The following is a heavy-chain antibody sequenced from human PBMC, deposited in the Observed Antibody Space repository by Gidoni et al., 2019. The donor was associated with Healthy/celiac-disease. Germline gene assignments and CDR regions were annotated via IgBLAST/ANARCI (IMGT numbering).Heavy chain of an antibody. CDR1: GSTFDDYA. D-gene: IGHD4-17*01. Sequence: EVQLVESGGGLVQPGRSLRLSCAASGSTFDDYAMHWVRQAPGKGLEWVSGISWNSGSIGYADSVKGRFTISRDNAKNSLYLQMNSLRAEDTALYYCAKAILADYDGAFDIWGQGTMVTVSS. CDR2: ISWNSGSI. V-gene: IGHV3-9*01. J-gene: IGHJ3*02. CDR3: AKAILADYDGAFDI.